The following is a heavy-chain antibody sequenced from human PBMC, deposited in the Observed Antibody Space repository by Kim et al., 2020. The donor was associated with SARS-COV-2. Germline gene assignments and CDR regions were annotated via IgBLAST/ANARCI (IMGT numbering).Heavy chain of an antibody. J-gene: IGHJ4*02. D-gene: IGHD6-13*01. CDR2: IYSGGST. CDR1: GFTVSSNY. V-gene: IGHV3-53*04. Sequence: GGSLRLSCAASGFTVSSNYMSWVRQAPGKGLEWVSVIYSGGSTYYADSVKGRFTISRHNSKNTLYLQMNSLRAEDTAVYYCARFKLAAAGHYFDYWGQGTLVTVSS. CDR3: ARFKLAAAGHYFDY.